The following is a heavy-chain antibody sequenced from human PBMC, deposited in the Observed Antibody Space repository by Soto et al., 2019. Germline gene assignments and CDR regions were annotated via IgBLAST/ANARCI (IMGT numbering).Heavy chain of an antibody. V-gene: IGHV3-23*01. D-gene: IGHD3-9*01. Sequence: EVRLMESGGGFLQPGGSQRLSCVASGFTFNSYAMSWVRQTPDKGLEWVSAISGSGWQTYYAQSVQGRFTISRDNSKTTVYLHMNRLRAEDSGIYYCAKGRYFDASGGCANFWGRGTLVTVSS. J-gene: IGHJ2*01. CDR3: AKGRYFDASGGCANF. CDR1: GFTFNSYA. CDR2: ISGSGWQT.